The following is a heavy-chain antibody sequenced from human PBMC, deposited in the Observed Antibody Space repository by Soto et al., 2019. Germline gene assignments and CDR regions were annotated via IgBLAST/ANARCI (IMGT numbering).Heavy chain of an antibody. CDR3: ARKGEMAIASFDS. CDR2: VHYSGST. CDR1: SDSIDSYF. Sequence: QVQLQESGPGLVKPSETLSLACPISSDSIDSYFGSWIRQPPGKGLEWIGYVHYSGSTNYNPYLKGRVTIAKDTSKNHFSLKMTSVTAADTALYYCARKGEMAIASFDSWGQGTLVTVSS. V-gene: IGHV4-59*01. J-gene: IGHJ4*02. D-gene: IGHD1-26*01.